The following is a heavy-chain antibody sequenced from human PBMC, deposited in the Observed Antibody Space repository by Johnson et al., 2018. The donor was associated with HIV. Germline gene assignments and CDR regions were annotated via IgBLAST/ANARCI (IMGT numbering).Heavy chain of an antibody. CDR3: TTVARWIRTVGSFDI. J-gene: IGHJ3*02. CDR2: ISYDGSNK. V-gene: IGHV3-30-3*01. CDR1: GFTFSSYA. D-gene: IGHD5-24*01. Sequence: QMQLVESGGGVVQPRRSLRLSCAASGFTFSSYAMHWVRQAPGKGLEWVAVISYDGSNKYYADSVKGRFTISRDNSKNTLYLQMTTLKTEDTAVYYCTTVARWIRTVGSFDIWGQGTMVTVSS.